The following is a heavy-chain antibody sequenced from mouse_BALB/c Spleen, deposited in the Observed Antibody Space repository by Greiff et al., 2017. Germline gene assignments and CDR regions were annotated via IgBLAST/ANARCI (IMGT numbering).Heavy chain of an antibody. J-gene: IGHJ3*01. CDR2: INSNGGST. D-gene: IGHD2-1*01. Sequence: EVKLMESGGGLVQPGGSLKLSCAASGFTFSSYGMSWVRQTPDKRLELVATINSNGGSTYYPDSVKGRFTISRDNAKNTLYLQMSSLKSEDTAMYYCARDRNYGNPLAYWGQGTLVTVSA. CDR1: GFTFSSYG. CDR3: ARDRNYGNPLAY. V-gene: IGHV5-6-3*01.